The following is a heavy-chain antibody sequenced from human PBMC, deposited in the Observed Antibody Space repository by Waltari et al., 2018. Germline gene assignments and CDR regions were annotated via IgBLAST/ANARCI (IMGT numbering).Heavy chain of an antibody. CDR3: ARLIPVHGKGGLYCDN. Sequence: QITLKESGPTLVKPTETLTLTCIFSGFSLTTSGGAVGWIRQVPGKALEWLAVIYWDDEKRYSPSLRNRLTITKDTSKNQVVLVLTNVDPADTGTYFCARLIPVHGKGGLYCDNWGQGSPVTVSS. D-gene: IGHD6-19*01. J-gene: IGHJ4*02. V-gene: IGHV2-5*02. CDR2: IYWDDEK. CDR1: GFSLTTSGGA.